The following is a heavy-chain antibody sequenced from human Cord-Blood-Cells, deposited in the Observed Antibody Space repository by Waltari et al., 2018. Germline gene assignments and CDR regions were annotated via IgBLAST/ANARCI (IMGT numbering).Heavy chain of an antibody. CDR1: GGSFSGYY. CDR3: ARGRGSSWYYYYYMDV. Sequence: QVQLQQWGAGLLKPSEPLSLTCSVYGGSFSGYYWSWIRQPPGKGLEWIGEINNSGSTNYNPSLKNRVTISVDTSKNQFSLKLSSVTAADTAVYYCARGRGSSWYYYYYMDVWGKGTTVTVSS. D-gene: IGHD6-13*01. CDR2: INNSGST. J-gene: IGHJ6*03. V-gene: IGHV4-34*01.